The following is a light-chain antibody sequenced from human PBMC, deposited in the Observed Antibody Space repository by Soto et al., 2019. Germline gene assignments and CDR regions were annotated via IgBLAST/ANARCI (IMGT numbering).Light chain of an antibody. CDR2: GAS. Sequence: EIGLTQSPGTLSLSPGERATLSCRASQSVSSSYLAWYQQKPGQAPRLLIYGASSRATGIPDRFSGSGSGTDFTLTISRLEPEDFAVYYCQQYGSSVCTFGQGTKLEIK. V-gene: IGKV3-20*01. CDR3: QQYGSSVCT. CDR1: QSVSSSY. J-gene: IGKJ2*02.